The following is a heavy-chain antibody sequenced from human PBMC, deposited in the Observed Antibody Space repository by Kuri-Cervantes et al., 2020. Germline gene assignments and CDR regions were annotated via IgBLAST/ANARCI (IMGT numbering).Heavy chain of an antibody. CDR1: GFTFDDYA. CDR2: ITWNSGSI. CDR3: AKGILAAAGAPFDY. J-gene: IGHJ4*02. Sequence: LSLTCAASGFTFDDYAMHWVRQAPGKGLEWVSGITWNSGSIGYADSVKGRFTISRDNAKNSLYLQMNSLRAEDTALYYCAKGILAAAGAPFDYWGQGTLVTVSS. D-gene: IGHD6-13*01. V-gene: IGHV3-9*01.